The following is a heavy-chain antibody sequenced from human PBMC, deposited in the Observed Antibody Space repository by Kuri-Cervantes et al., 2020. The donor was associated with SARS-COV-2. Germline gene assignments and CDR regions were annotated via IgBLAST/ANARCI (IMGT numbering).Heavy chain of an antibody. J-gene: IGHJ3*02. CDR1: GFTFSVYD. CDR3: ARATSSWGAGDAFDI. D-gene: IGHD7-27*01. V-gene: IGHV3-13*01. CDR2: IGTSGDT. Sequence: ETLSLTCAASGFTFSVYDMHWVRQATGKGLEWVSAIGTSGDTYYPGSVKGRFTISRENAKNSLYLQMNSLRAEDTAVYYCARATSSWGAGDAFDIWAKGQWSPSPQ.